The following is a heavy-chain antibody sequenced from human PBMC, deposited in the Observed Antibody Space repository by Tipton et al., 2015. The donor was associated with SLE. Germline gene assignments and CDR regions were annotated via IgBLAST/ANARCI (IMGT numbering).Heavy chain of an antibody. Sequence: SLRLSCAASGFTFDDYAMDWVRQAPGKGLEWVSLISWDGGSTYYADSVKGRFTISRDNSKNSLYLQMNSMRAEDTALYYCARDADLRPRRGAFDIWGQGTMVTVSS. CDR3: ARDADLRPRRGAFDI. V-gene: IGHV3-43D*04. J-gene: IGHJ3*02. D-gene: IGHD1-1*01. CDR1: GFTFDDYA. CDR2: ISWDGGST.